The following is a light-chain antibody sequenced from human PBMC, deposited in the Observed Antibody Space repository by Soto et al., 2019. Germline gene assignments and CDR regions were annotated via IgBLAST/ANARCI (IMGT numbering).Light chain of an antibody. CDR1: SSDVGSYNL. CDR2: EGS. J-gene: IGLJ1*01. V-gene: IGLV2-23*03. Sequence: QSVLTQPASVSGSPGQSITISCTGTSSDVGSYNLVSWYQQHPGKAPKLMIYEGSKRPSGVSNRFSGSKSDNTASLTISGLQAEDEADYYCCSYAGSSTFSYVFXTGTKVTVL. CDR3: CSYAGSSTFSYV.